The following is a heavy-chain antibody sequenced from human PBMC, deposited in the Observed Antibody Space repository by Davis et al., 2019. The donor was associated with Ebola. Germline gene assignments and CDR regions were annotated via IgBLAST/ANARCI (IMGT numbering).Heavy chain of an antibody. CDR1: GVSISSSNW. V-gene: IGHV4-4*02. CDR2: IYHSGST. CDR3: ARDYRRYYGSGSYYPRRGYLDY. D-gene: IGHD3-10*01. Sequence: SETLSLTCTVSGVSISSSNWWSWVRQPPGKGLEWIGEIYHSGSTNYNPSLKSRVTISVDKSNNQFSLKLSSVTAADTAVYYCARDYRRYYGSGSYYPRRGYLDYWGQGTLVTVSS. J-gene: IGHJ4*02.